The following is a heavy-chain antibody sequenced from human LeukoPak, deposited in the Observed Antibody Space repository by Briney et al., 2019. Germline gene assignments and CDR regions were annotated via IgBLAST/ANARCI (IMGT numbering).Heavy chain of an antibody. Sequence: SETLSLTCAVYGGSFSGYYWSWIRQPPGKGLEWIGEINHSGSTNYNPSLKCRVTISVDTSKNQFSLKLSSVTAADTAVYYCARGRRGTAMAPYYFDYWGQGTLVTVSS. CDR1: GGSFSGYY. CDR3: ARGRRGTAMAPYYFDY. J-gene: IGHJ4*02. D-gene: IGHD5-18*01. CDR2: INHSGST. V-gene: IGHV4-34*01.